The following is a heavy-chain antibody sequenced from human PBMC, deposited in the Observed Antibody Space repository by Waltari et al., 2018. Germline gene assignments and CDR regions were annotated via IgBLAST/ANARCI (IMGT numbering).Heavy chain of an antibody. J-gene: IGHJ4*02. D-gene: IGHD3-22*01. CDR3: ARGGFHYDGSGQTTDY. CDR1: GFTFRSYW. Sequence: EVQVEESGGGLVQPGGSLRLSCAASGFTFRSYWMNWVRQAPGKGLEWVASIKQDGSEKYYVDSGKGRFTISRDNAKNSLFLQMNSLRAEDTAVYFCARGGFHYDGSGQTTDYWGQGTLVTVSS. V-gene: IGHV3-7*01. CDR2: IKQDGSEK.